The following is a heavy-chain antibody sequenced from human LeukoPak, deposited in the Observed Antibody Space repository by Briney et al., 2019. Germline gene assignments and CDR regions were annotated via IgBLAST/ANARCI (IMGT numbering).Heavy chain of an antibody. Sequence: SETLSLTCTVSGGSISSYYWSWIRQPPGKGLEWIGYIYYSGSTNYNPSLKSRVTISVDTSKNQFSLKLSSVTAADTAVYYCARAKDSSRPNDYWGQGTLVTVSS. V-gene: IGHV4-59*01. CDR1: GGSISSYY. J-gene: IGHJ4*02. CDR2: IYYSGST. D-gene: IGHD6-13*01. CDR3: ARAKDSSRPNDY.